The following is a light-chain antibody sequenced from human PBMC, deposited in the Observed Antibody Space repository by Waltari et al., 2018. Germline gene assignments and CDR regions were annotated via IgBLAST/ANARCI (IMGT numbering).Light chain of an antibody. V-gene: IGLV4-69*01. CDR2: VNSDGSH. J-gene: IGLJ3*02. CDR3: QTGGHGTWV. Sequence: QLVLTQSPSASASLGASVKLTCTLSSGHSSTIIAWLQQQPGKGPRYLMKVNSDGSHSKGDDIPDRFSGSSSGAERYLTISSVQSEDEADYYCQTGGHGTWVFGGGTTLTVL. CDR1: SGHSSTI.